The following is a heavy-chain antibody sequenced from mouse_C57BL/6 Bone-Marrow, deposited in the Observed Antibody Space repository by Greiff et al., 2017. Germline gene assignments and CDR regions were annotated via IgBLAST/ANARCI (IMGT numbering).Heavy chain of an antibody. Sequence: QVQLQQSGAELVRPGTSVKVSCKASGYAFTNYLIEWVKQRPGQGLEWIGVINPGSGGTNYNEKFKGKATLTADKSSSTSYMQLSSLTSEDSAVYCCAREDYDDYYAMYYWGQGTSVTVSS. D-gene: IGHD2-4*01. CDR1: GYAFTNYL. J-gene: IGHJ4*01. CDR2: INPGSGGT. V-gene: IGHV1-54*01. CDR3: AREDYDDYYAMYY.